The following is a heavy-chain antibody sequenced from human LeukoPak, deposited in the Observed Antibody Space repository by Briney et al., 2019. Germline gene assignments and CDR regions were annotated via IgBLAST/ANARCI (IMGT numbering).Heavy chain of an antibody. CDR1: GGSISSSSYY. Sequence: SETLSLTCTVSGGSISSSSYYWGWIRQPPGKGLEWIGSIYYSGSTYYNPSLKSRVTISVDTSKNQFSLKLSSVTAADTAVYYCARPSREGSGWYDFDYWGQGTLVTVSS. J-gene: IGHJ4*02. CDR3: ARPSREGSGWYDFDY. V-gene: IGHV4-39*01. CDR2: IYYSGST. D-gene: IGHD6-19*01.